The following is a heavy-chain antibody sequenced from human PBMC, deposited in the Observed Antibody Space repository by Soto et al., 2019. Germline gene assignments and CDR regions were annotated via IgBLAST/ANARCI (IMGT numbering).Heavy chain of an antibody. CDR3: VRDGTKNLRDWFDP. CDR2: IYATGSS. Sequence: SETLSLTCNFNSASLSAYYWSWLRQPPGKGLEWIGRIYATGSSDYNPSLKSRITISVDMSKKQFSLTLRSVTAADTAMYYCVRDGTKNLRDWFDPWGQGILVTVS. CDR1: SASLSAYY. D-gene: IGHD1-1*01. J-gene: IGHJ5*02. V-gene: IGHV4-4*07.